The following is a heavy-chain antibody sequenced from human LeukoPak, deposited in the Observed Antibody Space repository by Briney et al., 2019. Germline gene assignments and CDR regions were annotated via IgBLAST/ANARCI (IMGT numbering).Heavy chain of an antibody. V-gene: IGHV4-34*01. J-gene: IGHJ2*01. CDR2: INHSGST. CDR1: GGSFSGYY. CDR3: ARGNMLRFWYFDL. Sequence: PSETLSLTCAVYGGSFSGYYWSWIRQPPGKGLEWIGEINHSGSTNYNPSLKSRVTISVDTSKNQFSLKLSSVTAADTAVYYCARGNMLRFWYFDLWGRGTLVTVSS. D-gene: IGHD5-12*01.